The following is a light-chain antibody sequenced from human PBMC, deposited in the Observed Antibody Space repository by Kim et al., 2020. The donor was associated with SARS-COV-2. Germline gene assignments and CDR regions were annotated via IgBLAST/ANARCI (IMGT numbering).Light chain of an antibody. CDR2: DNT. Sequence: QPVLTQPPSVSGAPGQRVTISCTGSSSNIGAGYDVHWYQHLPGTAPKLLIYDNTNRPSGVPDRFSGSKSGTSASLAITGLQAEDEADYYCQSYDSSLRGVFGGGTQLTVL. CDR3: QSYDSSLRGV. CDR1: SSNIGAGYD. V-gene: IGLV1-40*01. J-gene: IGLJ3*02.